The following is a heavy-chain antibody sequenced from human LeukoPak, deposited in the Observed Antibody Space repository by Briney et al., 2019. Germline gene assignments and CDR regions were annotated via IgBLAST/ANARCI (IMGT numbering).Heavy chain of an antibody. D-gene: IGHD1-26*01. J-gene: IGHJ4*02. V-gene: IGHV4-61*02. CDR2: IYTSGST. CDR1: GGSISSGSYY. CDR3: ARVGVSSMGATDYYFDY. Sequence: PSQTLSLTCTVSGGSISSGSYYWSWIRQPAGKGLEWIGRIYTSGSTNYNPSLKSRVTISVDTSKNQFSLKLSSVTAADTAVYYCARVGVSSMGATDYYFDYWGQGTLVTVSS.